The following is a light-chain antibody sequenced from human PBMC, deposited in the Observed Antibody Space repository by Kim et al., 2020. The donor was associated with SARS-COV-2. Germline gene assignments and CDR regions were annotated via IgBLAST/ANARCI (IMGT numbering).Light chain of an antibody. Sequence: SVSPGQTASITCSGDKLGDKYACWYQQKPVRSPVLVIYQDSRRPSGIPERFSGSNSGNTATLTISGTQAMDEADYYCQAWDSSTAVFGTGTKVTVL. V-gene: IGLV3-1*01. CDR2: QDS. J-gene: IGLJ1*01. CDR3: QAWDSSTAV. CDR1: KLGDKY.